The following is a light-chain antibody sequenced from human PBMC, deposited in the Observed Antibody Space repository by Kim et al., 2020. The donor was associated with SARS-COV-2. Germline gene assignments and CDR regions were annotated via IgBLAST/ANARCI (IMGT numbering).Light chain of an antibody. CDR3: QQFFSTPWT. Sequence: ESVGDRVTITCRASQGISNSLAWYQQKPGKAPNLLLSAASRLESGVPSRFSGSGSGSVYTLTITSLQPEDFAVYYCQQFFSTPWTFGQGTKVDIK. CDR1: QGISNS. V-gene: IGKV1-NL1*01. J-gene: IGKJ1*01. CDR2: AAS.